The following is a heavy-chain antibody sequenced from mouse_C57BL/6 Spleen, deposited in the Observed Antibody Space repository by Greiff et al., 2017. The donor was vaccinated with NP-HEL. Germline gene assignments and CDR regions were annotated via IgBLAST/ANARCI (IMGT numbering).Heavy chain of an antibody. CDR2: IYPGDGDT. CDR3: ARVEGVYGNFFMDY. V-gene: IGHV1-80*01. J-gene: IGHJ4*01. CDR1: GYAFSSYW. Sequence: VKLQESGAELVKPGASVKISCKASGYAFSSYWMNWVKQRPGKGLEWIGQIYPGDGDTNYNGKFKGKATLTADKSSSTAYMQLSSLTSEDSAVYFCARVEGVYGNFFMDYWGQGTSVTVSS. D-gene: IGHD2-1*01.